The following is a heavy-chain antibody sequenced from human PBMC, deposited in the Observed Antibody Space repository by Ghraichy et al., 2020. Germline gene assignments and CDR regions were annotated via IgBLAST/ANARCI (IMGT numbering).Heavy chain of an antibody. D-gene: IGHD5-18*01. CDR1: GYTFSNYI. V-gene: IGHV1-3*01. CDR3: ARVYSHGPSFDY. Sequence: ASVKVSCKASGYTFSNYILHWVRQAPGQRLEWMGQINAGNGNTKYSQKFQDRVTIIRDTSANIVYLELSSLTSEDTAVYYCARVYSHGPSFDYWGQGTVVTVSS. CDR2: INAGNGNT. J-gene: IGHJ4*02.